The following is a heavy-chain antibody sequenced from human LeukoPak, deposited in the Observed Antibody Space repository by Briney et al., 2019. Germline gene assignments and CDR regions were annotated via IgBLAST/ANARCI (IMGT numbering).Heavy chain of an antibody. D-gene: IGHD2-2*01. J-gene: IGHJ4*02. CDR2: ISGIVGST. Sequence: PGGSLRLSCAASGFTFSSYAMSWVRQAPGKGLEWVSAISGIVGSTYYADSAKGRFTISRDNSKNTLYLQMHSLRAEDTAVYYCAKWRGPAAYSFYFYYWGQGTLVTVSS. CDR1: GFTFSSYA. V-gene: IGHV3-23*01. CDR3: AKWRGPAAYSFYFYY.